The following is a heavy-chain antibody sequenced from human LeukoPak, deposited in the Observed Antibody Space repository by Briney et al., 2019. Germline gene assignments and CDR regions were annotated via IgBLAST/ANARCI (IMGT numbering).Heavy chain of an antibody. CDR2: IYTSGST. CDR1: GASINSGSYY. D-gene: IGHD1-26*01. V-gene: IGHV4-61*02. J-gene: IGHJ5*02. Sequence: SQTLSLTCTVSGASINSGSYYWTWIRQPAGTGLEWIGRIYTSGSTNYNPSLKSRVTISLDTSKNHFSLKLDSVTAADTAVYYCAKDLYSGSPAGDWFDPWGQGTLVTVSS. CDR3: AKDLYSGSPAGDWFDP.